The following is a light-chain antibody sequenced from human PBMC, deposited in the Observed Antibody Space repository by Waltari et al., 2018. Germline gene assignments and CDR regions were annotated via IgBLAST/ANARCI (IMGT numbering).Light chain of an antibody. CDR2: LAS. V-gene: IGKV2-28*01. CDR1: QSLLHSNGYNY. J-gene: IGKJ1*01. CDR3: MQALQTPPWT. Sequence: DIVMTQSPLSLPVTPGEPASISCRSSQSLLHSNGYNYLDWYLQKPGQSPQLLIHLASNRAYGVPDRFSGSGAGTEFTLKISRVEAEDVGVYYCMQALQTPPWTFGQGTTVEIK.